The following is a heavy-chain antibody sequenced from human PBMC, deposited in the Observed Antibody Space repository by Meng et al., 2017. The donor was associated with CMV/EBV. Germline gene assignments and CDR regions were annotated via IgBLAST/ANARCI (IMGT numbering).Heavy chain of an antibody. CDR3: ARDGYCSSTSCPAGNAFDI. D-gene: IGHD2-2*03. CDR2: ISAYNGNT. J-gene: IGHJ3*02. Sequence: ASVKVSCKASGYTFTSYGISWVRQAPGQGLEWMGWISAYNGNTNYAQKLQGRVTMTTDTSTSTAYMGLRSLRSDDTAVYYCARDGYCSSTSCPAGNAFDIWGQGTMVTVSS. CDR1: GYTFTSYG. V-gene: IGHV1-18*01.